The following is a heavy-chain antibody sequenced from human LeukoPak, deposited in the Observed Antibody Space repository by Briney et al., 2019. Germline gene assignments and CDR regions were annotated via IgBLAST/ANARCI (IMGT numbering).Heavy chain of an antibody. D-gene: IGHD3-3*01. CDR1: GFTFSSYA. CDR3: ARERGYDFWSGFPMDV. CDR2: ISYDGSNK. Sequence: GGSLRLSCAASGFTFSSYAMHWVRQAPGKGLEWVAVISYDGSNKYYADSVKGRFTISRDNSKNTLYLQMNSLRAEDTAVYYCARERGYDFWSGFPMDVWGKGTTVTVSS. J-gene: IGHJ6*04. V-gene: IGHV3-30-3*01.